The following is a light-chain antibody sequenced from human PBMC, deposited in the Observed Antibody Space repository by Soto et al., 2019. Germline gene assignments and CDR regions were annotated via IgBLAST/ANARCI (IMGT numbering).Light chain of an antibody. Sequence: ESVLPHSPPPLFLSPGERAPLSCRASPSFSTSLAWYQHKPGRAPRLLIYDASNRATGVPTRFSGSGSGTDFTLTISSLEPEDFAVYYCQQRNKWPPVTFGGGTRVEIK. V-gene: IGKV3-11*01. CDR3: QQRNKWPPVT. CDR1: PSFSTS. J-gene: IGKJ4*01. CDR2: DAS.